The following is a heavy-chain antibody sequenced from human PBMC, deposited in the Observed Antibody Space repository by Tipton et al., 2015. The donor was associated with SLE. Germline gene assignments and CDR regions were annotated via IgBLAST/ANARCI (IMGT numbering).Heavy chain of an antibody. Sequence: TLSLTCTVSGFSISSGYYWGWMRQSPGKGLEWIGSIYRSGSTYYTPSLRSRVTISLDTSMNQFSLDLSSVTAADTAVYYCARQFAGWSYNWLDPWGQGTLVTVSS. CDR2: IYRSGST. D-gene: IGHD6-19*01. CDR1: GFSISSGYY. CDR3: ARQFAGWSYNWLDP. V-gene: IGHV4-38-2*02. J-gene: IGHJ5*02.